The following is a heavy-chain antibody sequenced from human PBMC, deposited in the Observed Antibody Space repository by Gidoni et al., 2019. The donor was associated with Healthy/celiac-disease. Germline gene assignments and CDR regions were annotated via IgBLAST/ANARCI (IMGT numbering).Heavy chain of an antibody. CDR2: ISSSSSYT. D-gene: IGHD1-26*01. CDR1: GFTFSDYY. J-gene: IGHJ4*02. Sequence: QVQLVESGGGLVKPGGSLRLPWPASGFTFSDYYMSWFRQAPGKGLEWVSYISSSSSYTNYADSVKGRFTISRDNAKNSLYLQMNSLRAEDTAVYYCARSLKEGAMELWGQGTLVTVSS. V-gene: IGHV3-11*05. CDR3: ARSLKEGAMEL.